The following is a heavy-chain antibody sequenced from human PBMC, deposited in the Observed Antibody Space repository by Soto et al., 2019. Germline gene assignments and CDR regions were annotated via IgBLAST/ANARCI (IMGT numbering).Heavy chain of an antibody. D-gene: IGHD3-10*01. CDR1: GGSFSGYY. Sequence: PSEPLSLTYAVDGGSFSGYYWSWIRQPPGKGLEWIGEINHSGSTNYNPSLKSRVTISVDTSKNQFSLKLSSVTAADTAVYYCARVDKNRFGYYGMDVWGQGTTVTVSS. J-gene: IGHJ6*02. CDR3: ARVDKNRFGYYGMDV. V-gene: IGHV4-34*01. CDR2: INHSGST.